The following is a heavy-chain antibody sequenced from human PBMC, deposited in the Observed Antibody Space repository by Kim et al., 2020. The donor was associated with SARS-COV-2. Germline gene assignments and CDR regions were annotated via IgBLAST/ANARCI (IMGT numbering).Heavy chain of an antibody. CDR1: GGSISSSSYY. CDR2: IYYSGST. J-gene: IGHJ5*02. Sequence: SETLSLTCTVSGGSISSSSYYWGWIRQPPGKGLEWIGSIYYSGSTYYNPSLKSRVTISVDTSKNQFSLKLSSVTAADTAVYYCARCLYWTRRITMVRGVISEAWGQGTLVTVSS. V-gene: IGHV4-39*01. CDR3: ARCLYWTRRITMVRGVISEA. D-gene: IGHD3-10*01.